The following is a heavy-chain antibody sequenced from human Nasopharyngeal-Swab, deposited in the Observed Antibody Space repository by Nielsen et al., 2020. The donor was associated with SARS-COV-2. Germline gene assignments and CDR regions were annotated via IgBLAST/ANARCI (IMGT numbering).Heavy chain of an antibody. CDR1: GFTFSSFA. CDR3: AKHSPHSPPGDRVFDY. J-gene: IGHJ4*02. V-gene: IGHV3-23*01. Sequence: GGSLRLSCAASGFTFSSFAMSWVRQAPGKGLEWVSSISGSGGSTYYADSVKGRFTISRDNSKNTLYLQMNSLTADDTAVYYCAKHSPHSPPGDRVFDYWGQGTLVTVSS. D-gene: IGHD7-27*01. CDR2: ISGSGGST.